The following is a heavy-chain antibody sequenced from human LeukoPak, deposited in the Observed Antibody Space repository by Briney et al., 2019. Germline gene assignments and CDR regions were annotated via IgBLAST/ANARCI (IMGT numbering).Heavy chain of an antibody. D-gene: IGHD2-2*01. Sequence: GASVKVSCKASGYTFTSSYMHWVRQAPGQGLEWMGISNPSGGSTSYAQKFQGRVTMTRDMSTSTVYMELSSLRSEDTAVYYCAREMGTGGYCSSTSCQGGFDYWGQGTLVTVSS. CDR3: AREMGTGGYCSSTSCQGGFDY. CDR1: GYTFTSSY. V-gene: IGHV1-46*01. CDR2: SNPSGGST. J-gene: IGHJ4*02.